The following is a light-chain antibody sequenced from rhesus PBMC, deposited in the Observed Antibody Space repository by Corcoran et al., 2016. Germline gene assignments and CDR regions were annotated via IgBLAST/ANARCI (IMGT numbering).Light chain of an antibody. V-gene: IGKV1-22*01. Sequence: DVQMTQSPSSLSASVGDTVTITCRASQSISSWLDWYQQSPGKAPRLLFYRASSLQTGGPSRFSGGGSGTDFTLTISSMQPEDFATYYCLQYSSSPWTFGQGTKVDIK. J-gene: IGKJ1*01. CDR3: LQYSSSPWT. CDR1: QSISSW. CDR2: RAS.